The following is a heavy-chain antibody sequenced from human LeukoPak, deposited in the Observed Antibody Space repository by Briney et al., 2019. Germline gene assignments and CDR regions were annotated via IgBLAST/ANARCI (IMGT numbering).Heavy chain of an antibody. V-gene: IGHV3-30*14. Sequence: GRSLRLSYAASGFTFSTSHMHWVRLAPGKGLEWVAVISHDGSIIFYADSVRGRFTISRDNAKNSVYLQMNSLRAGDTAVYYCARWSSRGGFDYWGQGTLVTVSS. CDR3: ARWSSRGGFDY. CDR2: ISHDGSII. J-gene: IGHJ4*02. CDR1: GFTFSTSH. D-gene: IGHD3-16*01.